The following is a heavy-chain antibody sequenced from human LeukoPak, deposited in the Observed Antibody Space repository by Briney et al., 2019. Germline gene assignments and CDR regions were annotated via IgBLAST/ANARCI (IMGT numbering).Heavy chain of an antibody. V-gene: IGHV1-18*01. D-gene: IGHD3-22*01. CDR3: ARDESYYDGSGYPH. CDR2: ISAYNGNT. J-gene: IGHJ4*02. CDR1: GYTFTSYG. Sequence: ASVCPSPKASGYTFTSYGTSWVRQAPGQGLEWMGWISAYNGNTNYAKNLPGRVSMTTDTSTSTDYMELRSLRSDDTAVYYCARDESYYDGSGYPHWGQGTLVTVSS.